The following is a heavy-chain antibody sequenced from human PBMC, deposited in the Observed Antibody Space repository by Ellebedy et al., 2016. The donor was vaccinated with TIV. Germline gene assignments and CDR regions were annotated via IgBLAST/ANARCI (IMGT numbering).Heavy chain of an antibody. Sequence: KVSXXGSGYSFTSYWIGWVRQMPGKGLEWMGIIYPGDSDTRYSPSFQGQVTISADKSISTAYLQWSSLKASDTAMYYCARHGHPDWYFDLWGRGTLVTVSS. J-gene: IGHJ2*01. V-gene: IGHV5-51*01. CDR2: IYPGDSDT. CDR1: GYSFTSYW. CDR3: ARHGHPDWYFDL.